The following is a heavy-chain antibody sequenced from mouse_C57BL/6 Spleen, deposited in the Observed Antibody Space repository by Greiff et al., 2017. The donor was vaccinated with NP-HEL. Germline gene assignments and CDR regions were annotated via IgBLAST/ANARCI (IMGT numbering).Heavy chain of an antibody. D-gene: IGHD2-1*01. J-gene: IGHJ2*01. Sequence: QVQLKESGAELVKPGASVKLSCKASGYTFTEYTIHWVKQRSGQGLEWIGWFYPGSGSIKYNEKFKDKATLTADKSSSTVYMELSRLTSEDSAVYFCARHEEEEGYGNYYFDYWGQGTTLTVSS. CDR3: ARHEEEEGYGNYYFDY. CDR1: GYTFTEYT. V-gene: IGHV1-62-2*01. CDR2: FYPGSGSI.